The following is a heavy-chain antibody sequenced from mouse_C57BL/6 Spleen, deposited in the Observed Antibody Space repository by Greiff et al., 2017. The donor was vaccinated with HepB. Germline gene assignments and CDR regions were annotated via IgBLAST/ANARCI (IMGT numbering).Heavy chain of an antibody. CDR3: ARGATVVFDY. CDR1: GSAFSSSW. CDR2: IYPGDGDT. Sequence: QVQLQQSGPELVKPGASVKISCKASGSAFSSSWMNWVKQRPGKGLGWIGRIYPGDGDTNYKGKFKGKATLTADKSSSTAYMQLSSLTSEDSAVYFCARGATVVFDYWGQGTTLTVSS. J-gene: IGHJ2*01. D-gene: IGHD1-1*01. V-gene: IGHV1-82*01.